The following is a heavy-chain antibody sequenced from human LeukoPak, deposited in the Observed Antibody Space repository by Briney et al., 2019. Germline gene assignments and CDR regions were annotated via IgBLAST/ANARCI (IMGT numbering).Heavy chain of an antibody. V-gene: IGHV3-20*04. CDR3: ATDRKVGTWDPRFNY. CDR2: INWSGGST. J-gene: IGHJ4*02. D-gene: IGHD4-23*01. Sequence: PGGSLRLSCAASGFTFYDYGLTWVRQPPGKGLEWVSSINWSGGSTAYTDSVKGRFTISRDNAKFSLYLQMNSLRAEDTAIYYCATDRKVGTWDPRFNYWGQGTLVTVSS. CDR1: GFTFYDYG.